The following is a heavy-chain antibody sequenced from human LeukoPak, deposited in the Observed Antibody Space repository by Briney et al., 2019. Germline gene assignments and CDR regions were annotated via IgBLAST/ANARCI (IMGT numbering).Heavy chain of an antibody. CDR3: AKDMGSGYYDSSGYYTNHYYYYGMDV. Sequence: GRSLRLSCAASGFTFDDYAMHWVRQAPGKGLEWVSGISWNSGSIGYADSVKGRFTISRDNAKNSLYLQMNSLRAEDTALYYCAKDMGSGYYDSSGYYTNHYYYYGMDVWSQGTTVTVSS. CDR1: GFTFDDYA. CDR2: ISWNSGSI. V-gene: IGHV3-9*01. D-gene: IGHD3-22*01. J-gene: IGHJ6*02.